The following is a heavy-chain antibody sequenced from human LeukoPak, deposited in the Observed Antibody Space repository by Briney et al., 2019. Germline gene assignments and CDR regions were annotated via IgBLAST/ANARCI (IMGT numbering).Heavy chain of an antibody. CDR3: ARSPPNRYRFGRNLQNWFDP. CDR2: MNPNSGNT. CDR1: GHTFTSYD. D-gene: IGHD5-18*01. Sequence: GASVKVSCKASGHTFTSYDINWVRQATGQGLEWMGWMNPNSGNTGYAQKFQGRVTMTRNTSISTAYMELSSLRSEDTAVYYCARSPPNRYRFGRNLQNWFDPWGQGTLVTVS. J-gene: IGHJ5*02. V-gene: IGHV1-8*01.